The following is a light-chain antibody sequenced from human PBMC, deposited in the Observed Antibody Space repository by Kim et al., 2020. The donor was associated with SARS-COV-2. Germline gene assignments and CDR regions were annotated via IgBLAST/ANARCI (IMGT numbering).Light chain of an antibody. CDR3: SSYTSSSAWV. Sequence: QSALTQPASVSGSPGQSITISCTGSSSDVGGYNYVSWYQQHPGKAPKLMIYDVNKRPSGISNRFSGSKSGNTASLTISGLQAEDEADYYCSSYTSSSAWVFGGATQLTVL. CDR2: DVN. J-gene: IGLJ3*02. CDR1: SSDVGGYNY. V-gene: IGLV2-14*03.